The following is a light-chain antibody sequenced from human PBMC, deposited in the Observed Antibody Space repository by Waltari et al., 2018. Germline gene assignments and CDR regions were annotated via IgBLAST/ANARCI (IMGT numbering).Light chain of an antibody. Sequence: QSALTQPASVSGSPGQSITISCTGTSNDVGLYNLVSWYQHHPGKVPTLIIYGVNRLRSWVSNRFSGSKSGNTASLTVSGLLAEDEADYVCASYTTHTPVVFGGGTKLTVL. CDR3: ASYTTHTPVV. CDR2: GVN. CDR1: SNDVGLYNL. J-gene: IGLJ3*02. V-gene: IGLV2-23*02.